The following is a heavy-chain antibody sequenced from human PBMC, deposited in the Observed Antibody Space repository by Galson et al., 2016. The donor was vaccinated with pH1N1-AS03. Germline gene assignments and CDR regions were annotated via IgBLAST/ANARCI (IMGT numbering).Heavy chain of an antibody. CDR1: GGTLSSYN. V-gene: IGHV1-69*01. Sequence: GGTLSSYNIGWVRQAPGQGLEWMGGIIPIFGTVNFAQRFQGRLTITADESTSTAYMDLSSLTSDDTAIYYCARDLRSDFGNNFVAGVQFGRYWGQGTLVTVSS. CDR2: IIPIFGTV. CDR3: ARDLRSDFGNNFVAGVQFGRY. J-gene: IGHJ4*02. D-gene: IGHD4/OR15-4a*01.